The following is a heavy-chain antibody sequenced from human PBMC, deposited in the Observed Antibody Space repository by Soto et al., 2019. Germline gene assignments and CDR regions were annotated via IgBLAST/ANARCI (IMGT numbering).Heavy chain of an antibody. J-gene: IGHJ6*02. D-gene: IGHD4-17*01. CDR2: IYWDDDK. V-gene: IGHV2-5*02. CDR3: AHRLDYGDYYYYGMDV. Sequence: QITLKESGPTLVKPTQTLTLTCTFSGFSLSTSGVGVGWIRQPPGKALEWLALIYWDDDKRYSPSLKSRLNITKDTSKNQVVLTMTNMDPVDTATYYCAHRLDYGDYYYYGMDVWGQGTTVTVSS. CDR1: GFSLSTSGVG.